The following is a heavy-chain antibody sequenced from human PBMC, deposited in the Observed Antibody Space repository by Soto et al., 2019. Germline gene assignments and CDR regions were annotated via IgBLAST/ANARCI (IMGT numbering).Heavy chain of an antibody. CDR3: ARDGELWDIVVVVAATHFDY. J-gene: IGHJ4*02. Sequence: GGSLRLSCAASGFTFSSYSMNWVRQAPGKGLEWVSYISSSSSTIYYADSVKGRFTISRDNAKNSPYLQMNSLRAEDTAVYYCARDGELWDIVVVVAATHFDYWGQGTLVTVSS. CDR2: ISSSSSTI. D-gene: IGHD2-15*01. V-gene: IGHV3-48*01. CDR1: GFTFSSYS.